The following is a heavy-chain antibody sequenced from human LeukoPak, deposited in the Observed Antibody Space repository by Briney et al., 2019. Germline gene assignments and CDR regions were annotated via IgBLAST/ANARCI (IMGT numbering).Heavy chain of an antibody. Sequence: GGSLRLFCAVSGFSVSNFGMSWVRQAPGKGLDWISAISPDGETTYYADSVRGRFTISRDNSKNALYLQMTSLRAEDTAVYYCVKDASSWRGYYENWGQGTLVTVSS. V-gene: IGHV3-23*01. CDR3: VKDASSWRGYYEN. J-gene: IGHJ4*02. CDR2: ISPDGETT. D-gene: IGHD6-13*01. CDR1: GFSVSNFG.